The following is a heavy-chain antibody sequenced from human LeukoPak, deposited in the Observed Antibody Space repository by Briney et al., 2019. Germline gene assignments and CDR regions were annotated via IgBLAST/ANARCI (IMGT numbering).Heavy chain of an antibody. Sequence: SVKVSCKASGGTFSSYAISWVRLASGQGLEWMGGIIPILGTANYAQKFQGRVTITADESTSTAYMELSSLRSEDTAVYYCARAPYSSGGSTNYYYYYYMDVWGKGTTVTVSS. CDR2: IIPILGTA. J-gene: IGHJ6*03. CDR1: GGTFSSYA. D-gene: IGHD6-19*01. V-gene: IGHV1-69*13. CDR3: ARAPYSSGGSTNYYYYYYMDV.